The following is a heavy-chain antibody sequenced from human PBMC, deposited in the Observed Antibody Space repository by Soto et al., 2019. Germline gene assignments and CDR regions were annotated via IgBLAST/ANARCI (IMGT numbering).Heavy chain of an antibody. V-gene: IGHV3-7*01. J-gene: IGHJ4*02. CDR1: GFTFSSYW. Sequence: EVQLVESGGGLVQPGGSLRLSCAASGFTFSSYWMNWVRQPPGKGLEWVANIKQDGSEKYYVDSVEGRFTISRDNAKNSLYLQLKSLRPEDTAVYYCARDTVLRRYYFDCWGQGTLVTVSS. CDR2: IKQDGSEK. CDR3: ARDTVLRRYYFDC. D-gene: IGHD4-17*01.